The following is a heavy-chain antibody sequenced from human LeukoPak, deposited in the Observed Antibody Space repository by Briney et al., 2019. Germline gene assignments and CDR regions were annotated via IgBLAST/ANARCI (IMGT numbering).Heavy chain of an antibody. CDR1: EYTFTGYY. Sequence: ASVKVSCKASEYTFTGYYIHWVRQAPGQGLEWMGWINPKSRGTDYAQKFRGRVTLTRDKPIRTVYMELNALRSDDTAVYYCARGASLTYYYDSSGFFSFDYWGQGTLVTVSS. J-gene: IGHJ4*02. CDR3: ARGASLTYYYDSSGFFSFDY. D-gene: IGHD3-22*01. CDR2: INPKSRGT. V-gene: IGHV1-2*02.